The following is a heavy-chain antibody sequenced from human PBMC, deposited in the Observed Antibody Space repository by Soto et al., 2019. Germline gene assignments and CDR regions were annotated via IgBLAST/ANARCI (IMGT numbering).Heavy chain of an antibody. CDR1: GFTFSSYW. V-gene: IGHV3-7*01. CDR3: ARGDYDILTGYGYYYGMDV. D-gene: IGHD3-9*01. CDR2: IKQDGSEK. J-gene: IGHJ6*02. Sequence: GGSPRLSCAASGFTFSSYWMSWVRQAPGKGLEWVANIKQDGSEKYYVDSVKGRFTISRDNAKNSLYLQMNSLRAEDTAVYYCARGDYDILTGYGYYYGMDVWGQGTTVTVSS.